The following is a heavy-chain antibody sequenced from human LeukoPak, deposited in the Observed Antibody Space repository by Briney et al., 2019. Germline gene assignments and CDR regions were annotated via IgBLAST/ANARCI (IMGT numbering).Heavy chain of an antibody. V-gene: IGHV4-30-4*01. CDR3: VRVSGDKQHLVNYFDY. CDR1: GGSISSGDSY. Sequence: SETLSLTCTVAGGSISSGDSYWSWIRQSPGKGLEWIGYIYYSGATYYKPSLRSRVTISVETSKNQFSLKVRSVTAADTAVYFCVRVSGDKQHLVNYFDYWGQGILVTVSS. CDR2: IYYSGAT. D-gene: IGHD6-13*01. J-gene: IGHJ4*02.